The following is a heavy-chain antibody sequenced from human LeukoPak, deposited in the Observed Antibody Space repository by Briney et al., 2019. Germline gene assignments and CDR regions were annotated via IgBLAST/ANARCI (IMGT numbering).Heavy chain of an antibody. Sequence: GGSLRLSCAASGFTVSSNYMSWVRQAPGKGLEWVSDIYSGGSTYYADSVKGRFTISRDNSKNTLYLQMNSLRAEDTAVYYCARDPYSSGWSPYYYYGMDVWGQGTTVTVSS. D-gene: IGHD6-19*01. CDR3: ARDPYSSGWSPYYYYGMDV. J-gene: IGHJ6*02. V-gene: IGHV3-66*01. CDR1: GFTVSSNY. CDR2: IYSGGST.